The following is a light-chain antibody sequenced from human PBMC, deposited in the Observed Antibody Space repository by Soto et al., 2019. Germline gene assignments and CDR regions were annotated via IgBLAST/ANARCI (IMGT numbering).Light chain of an antibody. V-gene: IGLV4-69*01. Sequence: QSVLTQSPSGSASLGASVKLTCTLTSGHSSYAIAWHQQQPEKGPRYLMKLNSDGSHNKGDGIPDRFSGSSSGAERYLTISSLQSEDEAIYYCQTWDTGTWVFGGGTQLTVL. J-gene: IGLJ3*02. CDR2: LNSDGSH. CDR1: SGHSSYA. CDR3: QTWDTGTWV.